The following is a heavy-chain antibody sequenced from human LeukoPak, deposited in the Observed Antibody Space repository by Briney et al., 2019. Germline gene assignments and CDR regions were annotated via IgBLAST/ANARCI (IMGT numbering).Heavy chain of an antibody. CDR1: GGSIRSSYYY. Sequence: SETLSLTCTVSGGSIRSSYYYWGWIRQPPGKGLEWIGSIYDSGSTYYNPSLKSRVTISVDTSKNQFSLKLSSVTAADTAVYYCARGRARTGSSSSLGWFDPWGQGTLVTVSS. CDR3: ARGRARTGSSSSLGWFDP. J-gene: IGHJ5*02. D-gene: IGHD6-6*01. CDR2: IYDSGST. V-gene: IGHV4-39*07.